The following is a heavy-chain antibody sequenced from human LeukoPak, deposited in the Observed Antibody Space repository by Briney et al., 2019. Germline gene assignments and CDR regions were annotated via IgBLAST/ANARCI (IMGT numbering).Heavy chain of an antibody. D-gene: IGHD3-10*01. CDR2: INPNSGGT. J-gene: IGHJ5*02. CDR3: ERDQYYYGSGSEGFDP. CDR1: EYTFTGYY. V-gene: IGHV1-2*06. Sequence: GASVKVSCKASEYTFTGYYMHWVRQAPGQGLEWMGRINPNSGGTNYAQKFQGRVTMTRDTSISTAYMELSRLRSDDTAVYYCERDQYYYGSGSEGFDPWGQGTLVTVSS.